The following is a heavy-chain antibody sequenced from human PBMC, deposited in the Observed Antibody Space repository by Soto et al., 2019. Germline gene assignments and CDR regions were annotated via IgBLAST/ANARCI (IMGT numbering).Heavy chain of an antibody. Sequence: EVQLVESGGDLVQPGGSLRLSCVASGFIFSQAWMTWVRQAPGKGLEWVGRIKSKAGGEIIDYAAPVKGRFTISRDDSKSTLYLQLNSLETEDTGVYYCAADIPPPEGPSYPIDFWGQGTVVTVSS. CDR2: IKSKAGGEII. J-gene: IGHJ4*02. D-gene: IGHD1-26*01. CDR1: GFIFSQAW. CDR3: AADIPPPEGPSYPIDF. V-gene: IGHV3-15*01.